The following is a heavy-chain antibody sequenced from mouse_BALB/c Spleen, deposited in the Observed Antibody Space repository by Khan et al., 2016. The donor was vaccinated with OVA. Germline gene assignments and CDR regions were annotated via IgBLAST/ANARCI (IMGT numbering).Heavy chain of an antibody. J-gene: IGHJ4*01. CDR3: ARYKYGNHYYAMDY. CDR1: GYTFTSYW. Sequence: QVRLQQSGAELAKPGASVKMSCKASGYTFTSYWMHWVKQRPGQGLEWIGYINPSTGYTEYNQKLKDKATLTADKSSSTAYMQLSSLTSEDSAVYYCARYKYGNHYYAMDYWGQGTSVTVSS. D-gene: IGHD2-10*02. V-gene: IGHV1-7*01. CDR2: INPSTGYT.